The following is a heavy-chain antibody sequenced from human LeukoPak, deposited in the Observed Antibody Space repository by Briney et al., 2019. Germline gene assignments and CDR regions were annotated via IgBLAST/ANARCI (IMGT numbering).Heavy chain of an antibody. Sequence: PSETLSLTCTVSGGSISSYYWSWIRQPPGKGLEWIGYIYYSGSTNYNPSLKSRVTISVDTSKNQFSLKLSSVTAADTAVYYCARVDTAYNWFDPWGQGTLVTVSS. D-gene: IGHD5-18*01. J-gene: IGHJ5*02. CDR3: ARVDTAYNWFDP. CDR1: GGSISSYY. CDR2: IYYSGST. V-gene: IGHV4-59*01.